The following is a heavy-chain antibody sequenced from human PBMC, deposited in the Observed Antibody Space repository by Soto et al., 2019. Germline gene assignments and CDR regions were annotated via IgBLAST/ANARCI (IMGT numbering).Heavy chain of an antibody. D-gene: IGHD1-7*01. CDR2: IYYSGST. CDR3: ARVGKGSHNWNYSVSYYCGMDV. J-gene: IGHJ6*02. CDR1: GGSVSSGSYY. V-gene: IGHV4-61*01. Sequence: QVQLQESGPGLVKPSETLSLTCTVSGGSVSSGSYYWSWIRQPPGKGLEWIGYIYYSGSTNYNPSLKSRVTISVDTSKNQFSLKLSSVTAADTAVYYCARVGKGSHNWNYSVSYYCGMDVWGQGTTVSVSS.